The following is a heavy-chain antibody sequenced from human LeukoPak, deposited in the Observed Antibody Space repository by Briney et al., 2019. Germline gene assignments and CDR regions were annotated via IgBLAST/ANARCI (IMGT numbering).Heavy chain of an antibody. J-gene: IGHJ4*02. CDR2: AHVTSGE. CDR3: ANRVS. V-gene: IGHV3-66*02. CDR1: GFTVGTDF. Sequence: GGSLRLSCAASGFTVGTDFMTWVRQAPGKGLVWLSMAHVTSGEFYADSVRGRFTLPIDGSKNTLHLQMNSLTTEDTAVYYCANRVSWGQGTLVTVSS.